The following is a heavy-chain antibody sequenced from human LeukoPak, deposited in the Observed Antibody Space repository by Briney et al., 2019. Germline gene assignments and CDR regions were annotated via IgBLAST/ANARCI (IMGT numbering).Heavy chain of an antibody. CDR1: GGSFSGYY. D-gene: IGHD5-12*01. V-gene: IGHV4-34*01. Sequence: SETLSLTCAVYGGSFSGYYWTWIRQPPGKGLEWIGEINRSGSTNYNPSLKSRVTISVDTSKNQFSLKLSSVTAADTAVYYCARVGKWPYFDYWGQGTLVTVSS. J-gene: IGHJ4*02. CDR2: INRSGST. CDR3: ARVGKWPYFDY.